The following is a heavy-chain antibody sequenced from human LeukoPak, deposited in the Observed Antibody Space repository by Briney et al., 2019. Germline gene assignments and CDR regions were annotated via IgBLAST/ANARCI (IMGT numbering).Heavy chain of an antibody. CDR1: GFTFSSYW. CDR2: IKPDGSEK. D-gene: IGHD3-10*01. J-gene: IGHJ3*01. Sequence: HSGGSLRLSCAASGFTFSSYWMSWVRQAPGKGLEWVANIKPDGSEKHYVDSVKGRLTIARDNAKNSLYLQMNSLRAEDTAVYYCARDFPGIGRGTFDFWGQGTIIIVSS. V-gene: IGHV3-7*03. CDR3: ARDFPGIGRGTFDF.